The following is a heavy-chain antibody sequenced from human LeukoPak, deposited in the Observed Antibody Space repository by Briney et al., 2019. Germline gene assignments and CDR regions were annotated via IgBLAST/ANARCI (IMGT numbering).Heavy chain of an antibody. D-gene: IGHD2-2*01. CDR2: ISAYNGNT. CDR1: GYTFTSYG. CDR3: ARVRSDIVVVPAAIRNWFDP. Sequence: ASVKVSCKASGYTFTSYGISWVRQAPGQGLEWMGWISAYNGNTNYAQMLQGRVTMTTDTSTSTAYMELRSLRSDDTAVYYCARVRSDIVVVPAAIRNWFDPWGQGTLVTVSS. V-gene: IGHV1-18*01. J-gene: IGHJ5*02.